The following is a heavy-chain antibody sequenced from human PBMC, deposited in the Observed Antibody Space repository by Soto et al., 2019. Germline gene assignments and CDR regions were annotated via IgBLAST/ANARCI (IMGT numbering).Heavy chain of an antibody. CDR3: AREVGAPSGWLDP. D-gene: IGHD1-26*01. Sequence: EVQLSESGGDLRQPGGSLRLSCAASGFTFTNYAMTWVRQTPGKGLEWVSDISARGGLRYYADSVRGRFTVSRNNSKNILYLQMDNLRDEDTALYYCAREVGAPSGWLDPWGQGTQVTVSS. CDR1: GFTFTNYA. V-gene: IGHV3-23*01. J-gene: IGHJ5*02. CDR2: ISARGGLR.